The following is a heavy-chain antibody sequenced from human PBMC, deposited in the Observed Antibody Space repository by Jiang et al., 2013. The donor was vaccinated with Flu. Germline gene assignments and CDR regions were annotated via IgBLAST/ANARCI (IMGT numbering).Heavy chain of an antibody. CDR1: GYKFISFY. D-gene: IGHD6-6*01. J-gene: IGHJ3*01. Sequence: CKASGYKFISFYMHWVRQAPGQGLEWMGIINPSGATTDYAQKFQGRVTMTSDTSTSTVYMELSGLRSEDTAVYYCAKDREYTRQAFDVWGQGTVVTVSS. V-gene: IGHV1-46*01. CDR2: INPSGATT. CDR3: AKDREYTRQAFDV.